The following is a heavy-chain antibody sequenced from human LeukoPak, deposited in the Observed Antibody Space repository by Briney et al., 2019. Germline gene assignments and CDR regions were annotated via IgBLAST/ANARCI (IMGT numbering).Heavy chain of an antibody. CDR2: ISSNGDNT. CDR1: GFTFSTYV. J-gene: IGHJ4*02. CDR3: VRGTGY. V-gene: IGHV3-64D*06. Sequence: GGSLRLSCSVSGFTFSTYVMHWVRQAPGKGLEYVSAISSNGDNTYYADSVKGRFTISGDNSKNTLYLQMSSLRPDDTAVYFCVRGTGYWGQGTLVNVSS.